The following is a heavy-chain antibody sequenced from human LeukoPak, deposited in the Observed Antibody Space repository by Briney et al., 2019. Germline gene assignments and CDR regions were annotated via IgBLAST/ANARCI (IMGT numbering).Heavy chain of an antibody. Sequence: GGSLRLSCAASGFTFSSYEINWVRQAPGEGLEWVSHISSSGSIIYYADSVKGRFTISRDNAKNSLYLQMNSLRAEDTAVYYCARMNYDILTGYYLRAFDVWGQGTMVTVSS. CDR2: ISSSGSII. J-gene: IGHJ3*01. D-gene: IGHD3-9*01. CDR1: GFTFSSYE. CDR3: ARMNYDILTGYYLRAFDV. V-gene: IGHV3-48*03.